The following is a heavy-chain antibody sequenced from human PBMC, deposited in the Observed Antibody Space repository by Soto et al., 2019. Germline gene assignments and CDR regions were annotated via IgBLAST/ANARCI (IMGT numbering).Heavy chain of an antibody. D-gene: IGHD3-22*01. CDR1: GDTFSSYA. J-gene: IGHJ4*02. CDR3: ARVGPAHYYDSSGYYCPLDY. V-gene: IGHV1-69*01. CDR2: IIPMFGTA. Sequence: QVQQVQSGAEVKKPGSSVKVSCKASGDTFSSYAINWVRQAPGQGLEWMGGIIPMFGTANYAQKFKGRVTITAGESTSTVYMELSSLRSEATAVYYCARVGPAHYYDSSGYYCPLDYWGQGTLVTVSS.